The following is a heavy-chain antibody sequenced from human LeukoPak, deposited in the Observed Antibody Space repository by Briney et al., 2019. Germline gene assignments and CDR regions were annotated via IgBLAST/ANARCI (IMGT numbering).Heavy chain of an antibody. J-gene: IGHJ4*02. D-gene: IGHD3-22*01. Sequence: GGSLRLSCAASGFTFSSYAMSWVRQAPGKGLEWVSAISGSGGSTYYADSVKGRFTLSRDNSKNTLYLQMNSLRAEDTAVYYCAKDSGPFNYYDSSGYFKDYWGQGTLVTISS. CDR2: ISGSGGST. V-gene: IGHV3-23*01. CDR1: GFTFSSYA. CDR3: AKDSGPFNYYDSSGYFKDY.